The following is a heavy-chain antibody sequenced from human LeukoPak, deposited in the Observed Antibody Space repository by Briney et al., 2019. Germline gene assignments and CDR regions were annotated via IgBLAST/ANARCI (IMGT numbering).Heavy chain of an antibody. J-gene: IGHJ4*02. CDR2: IFYSGST. CDR1: AGSFSSYY. Sequence: SETLSLTCTVSAGSFSSYYWSWTRPPPGKGLEWVGNIFYSGSTNYSPSLESRVTISVDRSKSQFSLKLSSVTAADTAVYHCARVQEAPMGSYFDPWGQGTLVTVSS. V-gene: IGHV4-59*01. CDR3: ARVQEAPMGSYFDP. D-gene: IGHD3-10*01.